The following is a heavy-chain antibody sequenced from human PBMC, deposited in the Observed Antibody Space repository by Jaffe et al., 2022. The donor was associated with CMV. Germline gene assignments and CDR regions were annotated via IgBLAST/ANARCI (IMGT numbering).Heavy chain of an antibody. V-gene: IGHV3-15*01. J-gene: IGHJ6*03. Sequence: EVQLVESGGGLVKPGGSLRLSCAASGFAFSNAWMSWVRQAPGKGLEWIGRIKSKTDGETIEYAAPVRGRFTISRDDSKNTLYLHMNSLKTEDTAVYYCSTEAAVPYCSVGTCSQYYYYNMDVWGKGTTVTVSS. CDR3: STEAAVPYCSVGTCSQYYYYNMDV. CDR1: GFAFSNAW. D-gene: IGHD2-15*01. CDR2: IKSKTDGETI.